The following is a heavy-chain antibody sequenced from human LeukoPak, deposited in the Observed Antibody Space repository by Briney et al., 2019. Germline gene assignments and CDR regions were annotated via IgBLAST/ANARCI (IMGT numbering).Heavy chain of an antibody. V-gene: IGHV3-23*01. Sequence: GGSLRLSCAASGFTFSSYAMSWVRQAPGKGLEWVSAISGSGGSTYYADSVKGRFTISRDNSKNTLYLQMNSLRAEDTAVYYCAKASRRQGYCSSTSCYARGSYYYMDVWGKGTTVTVSS. D-gene: IGHD2-2*01. CDR1: GFTFSSYA. CDR2: ISGSGGST. CDR3: AKASRRQGYCSSTSCYARGSYYYMDV. J-gene: IGHJ6*03.